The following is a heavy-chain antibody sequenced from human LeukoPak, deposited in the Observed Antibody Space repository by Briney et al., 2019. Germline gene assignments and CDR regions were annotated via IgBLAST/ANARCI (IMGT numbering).Heavy chain of an antibody. J-gene: IGHJ6*03. D-gene: IGHD4-17*01. V-gene: IGHV1-18*01. Sequence: ASVKVSCKASGYTFTSYGISWVRQAPGQGLEWMGWISAYNGNTNYAQKLQGRVTMTTDTSTSTAYMELRSLRSDDTAVYYCARDLHYGDAPFPGYYYYMDVWGKGTTVTVSS. CDR3: ARDLHYGDAPFPGYYYYMDV. CDR2: ISAYNGNT. CDR1: GYTFTSYG.